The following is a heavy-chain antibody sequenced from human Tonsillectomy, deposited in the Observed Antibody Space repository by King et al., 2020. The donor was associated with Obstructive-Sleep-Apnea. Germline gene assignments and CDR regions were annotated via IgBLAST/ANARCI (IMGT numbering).Heavy chain of an antibody. CDR1: VGSISSGGYS. CDR3: ARGVHYEEGAGWFDP. CDR2: IYHSGST. Sequence: QLQESGSGLVKPSQTLSLTCAVSVGSISSGGYSWSWIRQPPGKGLEWIGYIYHSGSTYYNPSLKSRVTISIDRSKNQSSLKLSSVTAADTAVYYCARGVHYEEGAGWFDPWGQGTLVTVSS. J-gene: IGHJ5*02. V-gene: IGHV4-30-2*01. D-gene: IGHD4-17*01.